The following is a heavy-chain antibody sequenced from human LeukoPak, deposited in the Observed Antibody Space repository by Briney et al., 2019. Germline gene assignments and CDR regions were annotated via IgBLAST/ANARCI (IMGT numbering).Heavy chain of an antibody. CDR3: ARESYSSSSHFDY. CDR2: ISTSGSTK. CDR1: GFAFSSYE. J-gene: IGHJ4*02. Sequence: GGSLRLSCAASGFAFSSYEMNWVRQAPGKGLERVSYISTSGSTKSYADSLKGRFTISRDNAKNSLYLQISSLRAEDTAVYYCARESYSSSSHFDYWGQGTLVTVSS. V-gene: IGHV3-48*03. D-gene: IGHD6-6*01.